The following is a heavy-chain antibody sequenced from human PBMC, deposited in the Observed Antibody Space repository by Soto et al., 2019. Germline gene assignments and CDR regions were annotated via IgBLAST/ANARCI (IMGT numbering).Heavy chain of an antibody. J-gene: IGHJ3*02. Sequence: GASVKVSCKASGYTFTSYAMHWVRQAPGQGLEWMGWINAGNGNTKYAQKFQGRVTITTDKSTSTAYMELSSLRSEDTAVYYCATATGYSSSKNAFDIWGQGTMVTVSS. V-gene: IGHV1-3*01. CDR2: INAGNGNT. CDR1: GYTFTSYA. CDR3: ATATGYSSSKNAFDI. D-gene: IGHD6-13*01.